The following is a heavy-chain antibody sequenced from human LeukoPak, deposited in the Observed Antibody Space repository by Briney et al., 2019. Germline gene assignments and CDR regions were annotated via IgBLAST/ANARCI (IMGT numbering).Heavy chain of an antibody. CDR2: IKQDGSEK. Sequence: GGSLRLSCVAPGFSFSGYWMSWVRQAPGKGLEWVANIKQDGSEKNYVGSVKGRFTISRDNAKNSLYLEMDSLRAEDTAVYYCYSATPDYWGQGTLVTVSS. CDR3: YSATPDY. D-gene: IGHD2-15*01. V-gene: IGHV3-7*01. CDR1: GFSFSGYW. J-gene: IGHJ4*02.